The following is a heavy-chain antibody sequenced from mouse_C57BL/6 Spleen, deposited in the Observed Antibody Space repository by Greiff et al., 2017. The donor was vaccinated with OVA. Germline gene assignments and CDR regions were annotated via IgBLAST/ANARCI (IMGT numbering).Heavy chain of an antibody. V-gene: IGHV1-50*01. Sequence: QVQLQQPGAELVKPGASVKLSCKASGYTFTSYWMQWVKQRPGPGLAWIGELGPSDSYPNYNRQFKGKATLTVDTSSSTAYLQLSSLTSEDSAVDYCARRLYWDYFDYWGQGTTLTVSS. D-gene: IGHD2-1*01. J-gene: IGHJ2*01. CDR1: GYTFTSYW. CDR3: ARRLYWDYFDY. CDR2: LGPSDSYP.